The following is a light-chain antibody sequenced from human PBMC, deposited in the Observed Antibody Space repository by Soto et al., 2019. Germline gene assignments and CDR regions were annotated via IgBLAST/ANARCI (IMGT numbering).Light chain of an antibody. Sequence: EIVLTQSPATLSLSPGERDTLSCRASQSVSSYLAWYQQKPGQAPRLLIYDASNRATGIPARFSGSGSGTDFTLTISSLEPDDFAVYYCQQRSNWPPSLTFGGGTKVEIK. CDR3: QQRSNWPPSLT. V-gene: IGKV3-11*01. J-gene: IGKJ4*01. CDR1: QSVSSY. CDR2: DAS.